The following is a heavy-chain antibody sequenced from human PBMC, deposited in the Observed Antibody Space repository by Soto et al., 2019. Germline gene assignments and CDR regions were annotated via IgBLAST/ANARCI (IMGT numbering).Heavy chain of an antibody. V-gene: IGHV4-4*07. J-gene: IGHJ5*02. D-gene: IGHD4-17*01. CDR1: GGSISGYY. CDR2: IYTSGST. Sequence: SETLSLTCTVSGGSISGYYWTWIRQPAGKGLEWIGRIYTSGSTNYNPSLKSRVTMSVDTSKNQFSLKLSSVTAADTAVYYCARDLAVTTIWFDPWGHGTLVTVSS. CDR3: ARDLAVTTIWFDP.